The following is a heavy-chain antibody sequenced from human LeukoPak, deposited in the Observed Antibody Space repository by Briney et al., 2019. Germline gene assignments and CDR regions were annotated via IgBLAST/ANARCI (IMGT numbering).Heavy chain of an antibody. CDR1: GGSISSSSYY. Sequence: SETLSLTCTGSGGSISSSSYYWGWIRQPPGKGLEWIGSIYYSGSTYYNPSLKSRVTISVDTSKNQFSLKLSSVTAADTAVYYCARSRYYDSSSFDPWGQGTLVTVSS. D-gene: IGHD3-22*01. CDR3: ARSRYYDSSSFDP. J-gene: IGHJ5*02. CDR2: IYYSGST. V-gene: IGHV4-39*01.